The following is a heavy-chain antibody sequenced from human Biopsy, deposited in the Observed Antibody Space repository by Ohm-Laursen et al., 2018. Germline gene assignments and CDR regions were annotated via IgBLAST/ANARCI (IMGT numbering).Heavy chain of an antibody. CDR2: IWYDGSSE. CDR3: SRDPIVGSKADGMDV. Sequence: SLRLSCAASGFTFSVYAMHWVRQAPGKGLEWVAIIWYDGSSEYYADSVKGRFTISRDNSKNTVYLQMNSLRVEDTAVYYCSRDPIVGSKADGMDVWGQGTTVTVSS. CDR1: GFTFSVYA. J-gene: IGHJ6*02. D-gene: IGHD1-26*01. V-gene: IGHV3-33*01.